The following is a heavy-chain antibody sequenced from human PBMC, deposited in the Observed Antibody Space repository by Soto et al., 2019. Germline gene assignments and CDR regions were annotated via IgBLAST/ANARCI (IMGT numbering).Heavy chain of an antibody. D-gene: IGHD3-10*01. J-gene: IGHJ5*02. CDR3: ARGSTYYGFVT. CDR2: IYYIGTT. V-gene: IGHV4-30-4*01. Sequence: QVQLQESGPRLVKPSQTLSLTCTVSGDSIGSGDYYWTWIRQPPGKGLEWIGYIYYIGTTFYNPSLESRVNIAVATSTNQFSLRVTSVTAADTDVYYCARGSTYYGFVTWGQGPLITVSS. CDR1: GDSIGSGDYY.